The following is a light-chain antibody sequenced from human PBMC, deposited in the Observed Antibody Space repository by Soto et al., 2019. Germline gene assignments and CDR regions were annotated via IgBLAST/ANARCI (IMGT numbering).Light chain of an antibody. V-gene: IGKV3-15*01. CDR1: QSVSSN. CDR2: GAS. J-gene: IGKJ4*01. CDR3: QQYNSWPLT. Sequence: EIVLTQSPATLSLSPGERATLSCRASQSVSSNLAWYQQKPGQAPRLLIYGASTRATGIPARFSGSGYETEFTLTISSLQSEDFAVYYCQQYNSWPLTFGGGTKVDI.